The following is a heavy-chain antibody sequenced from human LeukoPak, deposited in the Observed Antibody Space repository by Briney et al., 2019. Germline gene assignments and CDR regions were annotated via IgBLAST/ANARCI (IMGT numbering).Heavy chain of an antibody. CDR1: GFTFSSYT. J-gene: IGHJ6*02. CDR2: ISSSGSYT. V-gene: IGHV3-21*01. CDR3: ARVLDGSGSYYSHYYYYYGMDA. Sequence: PGGSLRLSCAASGFTFSSYTMNWVRQAPGKGLEWVSSISSSGSYTYYADSVKGRFTISRDNAKNSLYLQMNSLRAEDTAVYYCARVLDGSGSYYSHYYYYYGMDAWGQGTTVTVSS. D-gene: IGHD3-10*01.